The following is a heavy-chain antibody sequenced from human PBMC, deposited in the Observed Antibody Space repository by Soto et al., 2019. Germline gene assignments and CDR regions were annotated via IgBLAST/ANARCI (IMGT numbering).Heavy chain of an antibody. CDR2: ISAYNGNT. CDR3: ARDLSVRSSGWYLIH. D-gene: IGHD6-19*01. J-gene: IGHJ4*02. CDR1: GYTFTSYG. Sequence: ASVKVSCKASGYTFTSYGISWVRQAPGQGLEWMGWISAYNGNTNYAQKLQGRVTMTTDTSTSTAYMELRSLRSDDTAVYYCARDLSVRSSGWYLIHWGQGTLVTVSS. V-gene: IGHV1-18*01.